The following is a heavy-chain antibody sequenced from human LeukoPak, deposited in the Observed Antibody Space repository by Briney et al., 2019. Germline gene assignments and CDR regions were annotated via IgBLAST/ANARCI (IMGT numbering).Heavy chain of an antibody. CDR3: AKDRYSYDSSGYYVDY. J-gene: IGHJ4*02. CDR2: ISDSGGTT. D-gene: IGHD3-22*01. V-gene: IGHV3-23*01. Sequence: PGVSLRLSCVVSGITFSSFAMSWVRQTPGKGPEWVSVISDSGGTTFYADSVKGRFTISRDNSKNTLYLQMNSLRVEDTAVYYCAKDRYSYDSSGYYVDYWGQGTLVTVSS. CDR1: GITFSSFA.